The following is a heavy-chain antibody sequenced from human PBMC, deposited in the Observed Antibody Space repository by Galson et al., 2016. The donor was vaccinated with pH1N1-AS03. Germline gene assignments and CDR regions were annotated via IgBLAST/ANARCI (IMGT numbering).Heavy chain of an antibody. J-gene: IGHJ4*02. Sequence: QGLEWMGGVKGVFRTTNYAQKFQGRITITMDQSTGTAYMEVSSLRAEDTAVYYCATAGNYFDIRRFDYWGQGTPVTVFS. D-gene: IGHD3-9*01. CDR3: ATAGNYFDIRRFDY. CDR2: VKGVFRTT. V-gene: IGHV1-69*05.